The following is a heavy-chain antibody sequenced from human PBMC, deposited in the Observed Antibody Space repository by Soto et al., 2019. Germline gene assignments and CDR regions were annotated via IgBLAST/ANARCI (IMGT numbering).Heavy chain of an antibody. CDR3: AREAERNRMDV. CDR2: INHSGST. Sequence: SETLSLTCAVYGGSFSGYYWSWIRQPPGKGLEWIGEINHSGSTNYNPSLKSRVTISVDTSKNQFSLKLSSVTAADTAVYYCAREAERNRMDVWGKGTTVTVSS. V-gene: IGHV4-34*01. J-gene: IGHJ6*04. CDR1: GGSFSGYY.